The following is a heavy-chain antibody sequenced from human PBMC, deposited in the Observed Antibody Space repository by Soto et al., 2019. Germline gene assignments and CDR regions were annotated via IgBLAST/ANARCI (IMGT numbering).Heavy chain of an antibody. J-gene: IGHJ6*02. Sequence: QVQLVQSGAEVKKPGSSVKVSCKASGGTFSSYAISWVRQAPGQGLEWMGGIIPIFGTANYAQKFQGRVTITADESTSTAYMELSSLRSEDTAVYYCARSQDYGDYDYYYYYGMDVWGQGTTVTVSS. D-gene: IGHD4-17*01. CDR1: GGTFSSYA. CDR3: ARSQDYGDYDYYYYYGMDV. V-gene: IGHV1-69*01. CDR2: IIPIFGTA.